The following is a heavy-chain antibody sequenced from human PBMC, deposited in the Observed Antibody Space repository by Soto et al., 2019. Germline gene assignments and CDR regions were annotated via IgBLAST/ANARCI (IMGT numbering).Heavy chain of an antibody. D-gene: IGHD3-22*01. CDR3: TTDWSMIVVVPRGV. Sequence: EVQLVESGGGLVKPGGSLRLSCEASGFTFSNAWMNWVRQAPGKGLQWVGRIKSKTDGGTTDYAAPVKGRFTISRDDSKNTLYLKMNSLKPEDTAVYYCTTDWSMIVVVPRGVGGQGTRVSVSS. CDR2: IKSKTDGGTT. CDR1: GFTFSNAW. V-gene: IGHV3-15*07. J-gene: IGHJ4*02.